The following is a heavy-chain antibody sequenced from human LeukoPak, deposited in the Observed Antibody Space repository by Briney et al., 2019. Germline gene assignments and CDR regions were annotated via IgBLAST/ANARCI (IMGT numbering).Heavy chain of an antibody. Sequence: GGSLRLSCVASGFAFSSYAMDWVRQAPGKGLEYVSGISNNGGSAYYADSVKGRFTISRDNSKNTLYLQMGSLRGEDKAVYYCARGYCSSTRCPDLDYFHYMDVWGKGTTVTVSS. CDR3: ARGYCSSTRCPDLDYFHYMDV. CDR2: ISNNGGSA. CDR1: GFAFSSYA. D-gene: IGHD2-2*01. J-gene: IGHJ6*03. V-gene: IGHV3-64*02.